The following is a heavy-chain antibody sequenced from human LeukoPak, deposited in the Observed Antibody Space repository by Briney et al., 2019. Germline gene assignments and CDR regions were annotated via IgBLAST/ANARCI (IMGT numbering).Heavy chain of an antibody. Sequence: PGGSLRLSCAAYGFTFSSYEMNWVRQSPGKGMEWVSYISSTGRTIVYADSVKGRFTISRDNAKNSLFLQMNNLRPEDTGVYYYAREATAAAGRSYNWFDPWGQGTLVTVSS. V-gene: IGHV3-48*03. J-gene: IGHJ5*02. CDR3: AREATAAAGRSYNWFDP. D-gene: IGHD6-25*01. CDR2: ISSTGRTI. CDR1: GFTFSSYE.